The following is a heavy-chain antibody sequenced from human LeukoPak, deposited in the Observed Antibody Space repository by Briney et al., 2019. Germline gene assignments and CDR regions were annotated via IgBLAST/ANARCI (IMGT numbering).Heavy chain of an antibody. CDR1: GFTFSNYG. CDR2: IQYDGSNK. V-gene: IGHV3-30*02. J-gene: IGHJ4*02. CDR3: ARAGGYCGRISCPYYFDY. Sequence: GGSLRLSCAASGFTFSNYGTHWVRQAPGKGLEWVAFIQYDGSNKYYADSVKGRFTISRDNSKNTLYLQMKSLRAEDTAVYYCARAGGYCGRISCPYYFDYWGQGSLVAVSS. D-gene: IGHD2-15*01.